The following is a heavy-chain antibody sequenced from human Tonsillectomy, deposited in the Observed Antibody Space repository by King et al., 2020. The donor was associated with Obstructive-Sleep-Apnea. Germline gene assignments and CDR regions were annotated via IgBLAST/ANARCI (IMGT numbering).Heavy chain of an antibody. Sequence: VQLVESGAEVKKPGASVKVSCKASGYTFTGYYMHWVRQAPGQGLEWMGGINSNSGGTYYAEKLQGWVTIPRDTSISTAYMELSRLRSDDTAVYYCARDRGYCSGSSCYRHDFFDYWGQGTLVTVSS. V-gene: IGHV1-2*04. J-gene: IGHJ4*02. CDR3: ARDRGYCSGSSCYRHDFFDY. CDR1: GYTFTGYY. D-gene: IGHD2-15*01. CDR2: INSNSGGT.